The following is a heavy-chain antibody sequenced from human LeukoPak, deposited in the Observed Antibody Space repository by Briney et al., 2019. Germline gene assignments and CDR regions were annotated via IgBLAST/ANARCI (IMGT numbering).Heavy chain of an antibody. CDR2: ISYDGSNK. CDR3: AKEHCYASDAFDI. CDR1: GFTFSSYG. J-gene: IGHJ3*02. D-gene: IGHD2-2*01. V-gene: IGHV3-30*18. Sequence: GGSLRLSCAASGFTFSSYGIHWVRQAPGKGLEWVAVISYDGSNKYYADSVRGRFTISRDNSKNTLYLQMNSLRAEDTAVYYCAKEHCYASDAFDIWGQGTMVTVSS.